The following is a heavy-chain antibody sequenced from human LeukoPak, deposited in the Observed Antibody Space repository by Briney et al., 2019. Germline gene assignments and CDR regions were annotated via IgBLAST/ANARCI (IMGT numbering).Heavy chain of an antibody. CDR1: GFTFSSYW. V-gene: IGHV3-7*01. Sequence: TGGSLRLSCAASGFTFSSYWMNWARQAPGKGLEWVASINHNGNVNYYMDSVKGRFTISRDNAKNSLYLQMNSLRAEDTAVYYCARGGLEPVDYWGQGTLVTVSS. J-gene: IGHJ4*02. CDR3: ARGGLEPVDY. D-gene: IGHD1-1*01. CDR2: INHNGNVN.